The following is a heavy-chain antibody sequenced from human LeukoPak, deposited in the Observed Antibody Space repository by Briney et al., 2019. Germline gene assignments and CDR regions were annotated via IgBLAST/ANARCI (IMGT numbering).Heavy chain of an antibody. CDR3: AGANFLYCSSSTCLFDY. D-gene: IGHD2-2*01. V-gene: IGHV1-2*02. CDR2: INPHDGDT. J-gene: IGHJ4*02. CDR1: GYTFTDYY. Sequence: ASVKVSCKASGYTFTDYYIHWVRQAPGQGFEWMGWINPHDGDTNYAQKFQGRVTMTRDTSISTAHMGVSRLRSDDTAVYYCAGANFLYCSSSTCLFDYWGQGTLVTVSS.